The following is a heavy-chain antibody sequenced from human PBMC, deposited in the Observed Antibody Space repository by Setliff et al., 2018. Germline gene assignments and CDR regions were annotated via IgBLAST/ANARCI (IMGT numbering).Heavy chain of an antibody. Sequence: ASVKVSCKASGYTFISYDISWVRQAPGQGLEWMGWISIDDDKTKYAQKFQGRVTMTTETSANTAYMELRSLRSDDTAVYYCARGEAGYYEAFDIWGQGTMVTVSS. CDR3: ARGEAGYYEAFDI. CDR2: ISIDDDKT. D-gene: IGHD3-9*01. V-gene: IGHV1-18*01. CDR1: GYTFISYD. J-gene: IGHJ3*02.